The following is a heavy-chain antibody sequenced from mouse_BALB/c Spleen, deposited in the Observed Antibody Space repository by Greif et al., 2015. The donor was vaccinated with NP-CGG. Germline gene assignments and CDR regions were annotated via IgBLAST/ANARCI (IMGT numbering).Heavy chain of an antibody. J-gene: IGHJ2*01. D-gene: IGHD4-1*01. CDR2: INPSTGYT. CDR1: GYTFTSYW. V-gene: IGHV1-7*01. CDR3: ARKGLTGAFDY. Sequence: VKLQESGAELAKPGASVEMSCKASGYTFTSYWMHWVKQRPGQGLEWTGYINPSTGYTEYNQKFKDKATLTADKSSSTAYMQLSSLTSEDSAVYYCARKGLTGAFDYWGQGTTLTVSS.